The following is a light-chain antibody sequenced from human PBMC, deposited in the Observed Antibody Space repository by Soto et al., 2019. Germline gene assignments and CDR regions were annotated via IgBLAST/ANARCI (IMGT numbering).Light chain of an antibody. CDR1: HDISSA. J-gene: IGKJ1*01. V-gene: IGKV1D-13*01. CDR2: DAS. CDR3: QQFNNYPRT. Sequence: AIQLTQSPSSLSAFVGDRVTITCRASHDISSALAWYQQKPGRAPKLLIYDASKLQSGVPSRFSGSGYGTEFTLTISSLQPEDFATYYCQQFNNYPRTFGQGTKVEIK.